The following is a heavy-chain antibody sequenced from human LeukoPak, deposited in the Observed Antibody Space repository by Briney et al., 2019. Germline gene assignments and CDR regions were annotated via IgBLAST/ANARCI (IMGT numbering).Heavy chain of an antibody. CDR1: GFIFSSNN. V-gene: IGHV3-30-3*01. D-gene: IGHD2-21*02. CDR2: ISSDGNNE. CDR3: AGPGGDRAFDY. Sequence: GGSLRLSCEASGFIFSSNNIHWVRQAPGKGLEWVAAISSDGNNEYYADSVKGRFTISRDNSKNTVYLQMNSLRVADTAIYYCAGPGGDRAFDYWGQGTLVTVSS. J-gene: IGHJ4*02.